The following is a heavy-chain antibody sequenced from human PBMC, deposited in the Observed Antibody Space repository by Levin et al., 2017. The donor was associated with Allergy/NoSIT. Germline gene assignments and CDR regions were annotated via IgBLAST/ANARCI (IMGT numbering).Heavy chain of an antibody. CDR2: TYFRSKWIN. CDR1: GDSVSSNTAA. V-gene: IGHV6-1*01. CDR3: TRDPGRGYGMDV. J-gene: IGHJ6*02. Sequence: RSSETLSLTCALSGDSVSSNTAAWNWIRQSPSRGLEWLGRTYFRSKWINEYAESVKSRISVNPDTSKNQFSLHLNSVTPDDTAVYYCTRDPGRGYGMDVWGQGTTVTVSS.